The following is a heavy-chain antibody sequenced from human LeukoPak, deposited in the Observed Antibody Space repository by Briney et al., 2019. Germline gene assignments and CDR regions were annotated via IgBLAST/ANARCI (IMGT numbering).Heavy chain of an antibody. CDR2: INPHSGGT. CDR1: GYTFTDYY. Sequence: ASVKVSCKASGYTFTDYYMHWVRQAPGQGLEWMGWINPHSGGTNYAQKFQGRVTMTRDTSISTVYMEVSRLRSDDTAVYYCARDHCTSSGCYEYYYYGVDVWGQGTTVTVSS. V-gene: IGHV1-2*02. CDR3: ARDHCTSSGCYEYYYYGVDV. D-gene: IGHD2-2*01. J-gene: IGHJ6*02.